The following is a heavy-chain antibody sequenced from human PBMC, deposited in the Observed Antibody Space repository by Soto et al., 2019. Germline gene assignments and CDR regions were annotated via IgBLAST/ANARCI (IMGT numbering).Heavy chain of an antibody. CDR3: AGRVGATNYGMDV. CDR2: IKHDTSEA. CDR1: GFKFSDYW. V-gene: IGHV3-7*03. Sequence: GSLRLSCAASGFKFSDYWMSWVRQAPGRGPEWVGNIKHDTSEAHYADSAKGRFTISRDNSKNTLYLQMNSLRAEDTAVYYCAGRVGATNYGMDVWGQGNTVTVSS. D-gene: IGHD1-26*01. J-gene: IGHJ6*02.